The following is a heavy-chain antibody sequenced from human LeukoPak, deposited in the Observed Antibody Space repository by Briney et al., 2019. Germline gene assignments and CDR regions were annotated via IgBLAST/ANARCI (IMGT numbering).Heavy chain of an antibody. J-gene: IGHJ4*02. CDR2: ISTSSRSI. Sequence: PGGSLRLSCAASGFTFSNYSMNWVRQAPGKGLEWVSYISTSSRSIYYADSVKGRFTISRDNAKNSLYLQMNSLKTEDTAVYYCTTDPHYGGNSGYWGQGTLVTVSS. D-gene: IGHD4-23*01. V-gene: IGHV3-48*01. CDR1: GFTFSNYS. CDR3: TTDPHYGGNSGY.